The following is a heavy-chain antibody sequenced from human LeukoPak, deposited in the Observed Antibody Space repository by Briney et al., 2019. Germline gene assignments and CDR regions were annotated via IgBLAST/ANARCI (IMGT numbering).Heavy chain of an antibody. CDR3: VRGGVGCFDL. CDR2: IHSDGSNT. V-gene: IGHV3-74*01. CDR1: GFTFDYYW. J-gene: IGHJ2*01. Sequence: GGSLRLSCAASGFTFDYYWMHWVRQAPGKGLVWVSRIHSDGSNTTYADSVKGRFTISRDNAKNTVDLQMNSLRVDDTAVYYCVRGGVGCFDLWGRGTLVTVSS. D-gene: IGHD2-8*02.